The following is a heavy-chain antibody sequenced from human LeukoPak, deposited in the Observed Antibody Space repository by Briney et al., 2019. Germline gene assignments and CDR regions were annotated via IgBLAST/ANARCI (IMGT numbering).Heavy chain of an antibody. CDR2: IYYSVST. CDR1: GGSISSYY. CDR3: ARGVLQRSWLDP. Sequence: AETLSLTCTVSGGSISSYYWSWIRQPPGKGLEWVGYIYYSVSTNYNPSLKSRVTISVETSKHQFSLKLRSVTAADTAVYYCARGVLQRSWLDPWGQGTLVTVSS. J-gene: IGHJ5*02. D-gene: IGHD5-24*01. V-gene: IGHV4-59*12.